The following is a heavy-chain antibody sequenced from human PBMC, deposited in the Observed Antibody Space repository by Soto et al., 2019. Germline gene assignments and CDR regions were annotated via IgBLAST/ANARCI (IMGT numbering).Heavy chain of an antibody. Sequence: SETLSLTCTVSGGSISSYYWSWIRQPPGKGLEWIGYIYYSGSTNYNPSLKSRVTISVDTSKNQFSLKLSSVTAADTAVYYCAREVVVVAARAHWFDPWGQGTLVTVSS. CDR3: AREVVVVAARAHWFDP. J-gene: IGHJ5*02. CDR1: GGSISSYY. D-gene: IGHD2-15*01. CDR2: IYYSGST. V-gene: IGHV4-59*01.